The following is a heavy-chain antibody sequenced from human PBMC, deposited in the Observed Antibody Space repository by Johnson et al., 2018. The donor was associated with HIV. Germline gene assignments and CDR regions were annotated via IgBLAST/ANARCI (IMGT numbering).Heavy chain of an antibody. D-gene: IGHD6-6*01. CDR2: IWYDGNNK. Sequence: VQVVESGGGLVQPGGSLRLSCAASGFTVSSYYMSWVRQAPGKGLEWVAVIWYDGNNKYYADSVKGRFTISRDNSKNTLYLQMNSLRAEDTAVYSCAKDMWGAARGAFDIWGQGTMVTVSS. V-gene: IGHV3-33*06. CDR3: AKDMWGAARGAFDI. J-gene: IGHJ3*02. CDR1: GFTVSSYY.